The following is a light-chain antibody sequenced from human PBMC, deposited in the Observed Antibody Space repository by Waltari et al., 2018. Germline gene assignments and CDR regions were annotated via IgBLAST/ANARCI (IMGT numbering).Light chain of an antibody. Sequence: SYELTHPPSVSVSLGQTARITCPGDALPKKYAYWYQQKPGQAPVLVIYKGSERPSGTPARFSGSSSGTTVTLTISGVQAEDEADYYCQSADSSGNTYVFGIGTKVTVL. CDR2: KGS. CDR3: QSADSSGNTYV. CDR1: ALPKKY. V-gene: IGLV3-25*02. J-gene: IGLJ1*01.